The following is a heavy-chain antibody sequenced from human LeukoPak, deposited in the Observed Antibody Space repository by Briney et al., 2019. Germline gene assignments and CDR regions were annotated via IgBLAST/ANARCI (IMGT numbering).Heavy chain of an antibody. CDR1: EFTFSAYA. CDR2: ITGTGGST. V-gene: IGHV3-23*01. J-gene: IGHJ5*02. Sequence: GGSLRLSCAASEFTFSAYAMSWVRQAPGKGLEWVSAITGTGGSTYYADSVKGRFTISRDNPKNSLYLQMTSLRAEDTAVYYCATSHDAAGNSWGQGTLVTVSS. CDR3: ATSHDAAGNS. D-gene: IGHD6-13*01.